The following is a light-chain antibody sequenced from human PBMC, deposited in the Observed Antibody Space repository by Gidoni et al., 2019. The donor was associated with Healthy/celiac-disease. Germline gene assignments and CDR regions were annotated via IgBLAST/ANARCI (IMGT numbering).Light chain of an antibody. CDR2: GSS. CDR3: QQYGSSPWT. J-gene: IGKJ1*01. V-gene: IGKV3-20*01. CDR1: QSVSSSY. Sequence: EIVLTQSPGTLSLSPGERATLACRALQSVSSSYLAWYQQKPCQAPRLLIYGSSSRATGIPDRFSVSGSGTDFTLTISRLEPEDFAVYYCQQYGSSPWTFGQGTKVEIK.